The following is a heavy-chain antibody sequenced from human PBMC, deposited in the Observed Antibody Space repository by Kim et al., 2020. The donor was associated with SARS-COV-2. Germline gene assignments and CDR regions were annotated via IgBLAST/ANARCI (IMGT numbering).Heavy chain of an antibody. CDR2: ISAYNGNT. V-gene: IGHV1-18*01. J-gene: IGHJ6*02. CDR1: GYTFTSYG. CDR3: AREVSFLSYYDSSGYPAYYYYGMDV. D-gene: IGHD3-22*01. Sequence: ASVKVSCKASGYTFTSYGISWVRQAPGQGLEWMGWISAYNGNTNYAQKLQGRVTMTTDTSTSTAYMELRSLRSDDTAVYYCAREVSFLSYYDSSGYPAYYYYGMDVWGQGTTVTVSS.